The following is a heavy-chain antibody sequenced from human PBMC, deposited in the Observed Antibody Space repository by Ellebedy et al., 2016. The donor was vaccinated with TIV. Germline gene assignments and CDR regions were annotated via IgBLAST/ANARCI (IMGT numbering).Heavy chain of an antibody. CDR2: IDWDDDK. J-gene: IGHJ5*02. CDR3: ARTRLIRLWFGERHNWFDP. V-gene: IGHV2-70*11. CDR1: GFSLSTSGMC. D-gene: IGHD3-10*01. Sequence: SGPTLVXPTQTLTLTCTFSGFSLSTSGMCVSWIRQPPGKALEWLARIDWDDDKYYSTSLKTRLTISKDTSKNQVVLTMTNMDPVDTATYYCARTRLIRLWFGERHNWFDPWGQGTLVTVSS.